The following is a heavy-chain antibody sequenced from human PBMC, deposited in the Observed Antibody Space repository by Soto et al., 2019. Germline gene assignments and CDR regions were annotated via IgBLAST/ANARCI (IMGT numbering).Heavy chain of an antibody. J-gene: IGHJ4*02. CDR3: ARGASLGSRDGYKARDY. Sequence: GGSLRLSCAVSGFTFSSYSMNWVRQAPGKGLEWVSSISSSSSYIYYADSVKGRFTISRDNAKNSLYLQMNSLRAEDTAVYYCARGASLGSRDGYKARDYWGQGTLVTVSS. D-gene: IGHD2-2*01. CDR2: ISSSSSYI. CDR1: GFTFSSYS. V-gene: IGHV3-21*01.